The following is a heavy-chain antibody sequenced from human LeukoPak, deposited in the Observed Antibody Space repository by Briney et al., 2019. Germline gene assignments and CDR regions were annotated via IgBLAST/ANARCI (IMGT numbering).Heavy chain of an antibody. V-gene: IGHV1-69*05. CDR1: GGTFSSYA. D-gene: IGHD1-26*01. CDR3: ARVGFEGATMDY. CDR2: IIPILGTA. J-gene: IGHJ4*02. Sequence: SVKVSCKASGGTFSSYAISWVRQAPGQGLEWMGRIIPILGTANYAQKFQGRVTITTDESTSTAYMELSSLRSEDTAVYYCARVGFEGATMDYWGQGTLVTVSS.